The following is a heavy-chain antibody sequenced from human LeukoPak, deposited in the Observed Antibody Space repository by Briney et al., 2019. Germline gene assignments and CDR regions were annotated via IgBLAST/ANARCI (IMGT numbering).Heavy chain of an antibody. CDR2: INHSGNT. J-gene: IGHJ4*02. D-gene: IGHD4-17*01. Sequence: SETLSLTCAVSGASITSHYWSWIRQPPGKGLEWIGCINHSGNTKYNPSLKSRVAISVDASKNQFSLKLTSVTAADTAVYYCARGSGDYGDANFDYWGQGTLVTVSS. CDR3: ARGSGDYGDANFDY. V-gene: IGHV4-59*11. CDR1: GASITSHY.